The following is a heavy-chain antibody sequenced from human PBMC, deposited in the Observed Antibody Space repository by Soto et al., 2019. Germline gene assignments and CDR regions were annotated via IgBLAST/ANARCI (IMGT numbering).Heavy chain of an antibody. CDR3: ASAPLFPDY. CDR1: GGSISNGGYY. Sequence: PSETLSLTCTVSGGSISNGGYYWSWIRQPPGKGLEWIGYIYYSGSTYYNPSLKSRVTISVDTSKNQFSLKLTSVTAADTAVYYCASAPLFPDYWGQGTLVTVCS. J-gene: IGHJ4*02. V-gene: IGHV4-31*03. D-gene: IGHD2-21*01. CDR2: IYYSGST.